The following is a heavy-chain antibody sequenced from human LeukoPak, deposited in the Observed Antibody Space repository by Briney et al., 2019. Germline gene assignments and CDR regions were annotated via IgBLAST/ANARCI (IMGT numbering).Heavy chain of an antibody. Sequence: GGSLRLSCAASGFTFSSYSMNWVRQAPGKGLEWVSSISSSSSYIYYADSVKGRFTISRDNAKSSLYLQMNSLRAEDTAVYYCAMSSSWYYYWGQGTLVTVSS. J-gene: IGHJ4*02. CDR2: ISSSSSYI. CDR3: AMSSSWYYY. D-gene: IGHD6-13*01. CDR1: GFTFSSYS. V-gene: IGHV3-21*01.